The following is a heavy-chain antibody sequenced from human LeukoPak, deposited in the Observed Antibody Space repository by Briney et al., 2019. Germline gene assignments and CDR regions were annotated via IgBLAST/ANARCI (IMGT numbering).Heavy chain of an antibody. D-gene: IGHD3-16*01. CDR3: ARERGGLFDP. J-gene: IGHJ5*02. CDR1: GGTFSSYA. CDR2: IIPIFGTS. Sequence: SVKVSCKASGGTFSSYAISWVRQAPGQGLEWMGGIIPIFGTSNYAQKFQGRVTITTDESTSTAYMELSSLRSENTAVYYCARERGGLFDPWGQGTLVTVSS. V-gene: IGHV1-69*05.